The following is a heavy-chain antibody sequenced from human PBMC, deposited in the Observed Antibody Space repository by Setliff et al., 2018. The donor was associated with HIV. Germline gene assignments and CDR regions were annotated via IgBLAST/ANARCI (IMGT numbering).Heavy chain of an antibody. D-gene: IGHD4-17*01. CDR1: GFTFSTYS. CDR2: IRSSSRSK. J-gene: IGHJ6*03. V-gene: IGHV3-21*01. CDR3: VKARVDGDYYYYYYMDV. Sequence: PGGSLRLSCEASGFTFSTYSMNWVRQAPGKGLEWVSSIRSSSRSKYYADSVKGRFTISRDNSKNTLYLQMSSLRAEDTAVYYCVKARVDGDYYYYYYMDVWGKGTTVTVSS.